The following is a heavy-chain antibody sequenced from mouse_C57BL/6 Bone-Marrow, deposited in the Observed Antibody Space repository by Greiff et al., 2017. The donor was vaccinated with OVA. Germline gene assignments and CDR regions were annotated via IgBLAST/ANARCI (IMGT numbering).Heavy chain of an antibody. CDR3: ARRDYDWFAY. CDR2: IYPGGGYT. J-gene: IGHJ3*01. CDR1: GYTFTNYW. Sequence: VQLVESGAELVRPGTSVKMSCKASGYTFTNYWIGWAKQRPGHGLEWIGDIYPGGGYTNYNEKFKGKATLTADKSSSTAYMQFSSLTSEDSAMYYCARRDYDWFAYWGQGTLVTVSA. V-gene: IGHV1-63*01. D-gene: IGHD2-4*01.